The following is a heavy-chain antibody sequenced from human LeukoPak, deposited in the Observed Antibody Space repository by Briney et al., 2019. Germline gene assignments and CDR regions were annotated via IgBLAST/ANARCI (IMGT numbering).Heavy chain of an antibody. CDR3: ARHGHYYDTSGYYSIPDF. D-gene: IGHD3-22*01. CDR2: IYYSGST. Sequence: SETLSLTCSVSGDSVSAYYWNWIRQPPGKGLEWIGYIYYSGSTNYNPSLKSRVTISVDTSKNQISLKLSSVTAADTAVYYCARHGHYYDTSGYYSIPDFWGQGTLVTVSS. J-gene: IGHJ4*02. V-gene: IGHV4-59*08. CDR1: GDSVSAYY.